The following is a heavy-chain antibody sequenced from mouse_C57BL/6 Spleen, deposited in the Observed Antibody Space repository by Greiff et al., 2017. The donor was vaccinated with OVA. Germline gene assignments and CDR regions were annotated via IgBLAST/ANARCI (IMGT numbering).Heavy chain of an antibody. V-gene: IGHV5-6*01. Sequence: EVPLVDSGGDLVKPGGSLKLSCAASGFTFSSYGMSWVRQTPDKRLEWVATISSGGSYTYYPDSVKGRFTISRDNAKNTLYLQMSSLKSEDTAMYYWARHNDDSSDAMDYRGQGTKVTVSS. J-gene: IGHJ4*01. CDR3: ARHNDDSSDAMDY. D-gene: IGHD1-1*01. CDR2: ISSGGSYT. CDR1: GFTFSSYG.